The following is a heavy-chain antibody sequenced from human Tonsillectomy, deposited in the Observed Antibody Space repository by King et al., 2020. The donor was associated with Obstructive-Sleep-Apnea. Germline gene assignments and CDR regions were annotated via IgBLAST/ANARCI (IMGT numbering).Heavy chain of an antibody. Sequence: QLQESGPGLVKPSETLSLTCTVSGGSISSSSYYWGWIRQPPGKGLEWMGCIYYSGSTYYNPSLKSRVTISVDTSKNQFSLKLSSVTAADTAVYYCARLPREELSFLHYFDYWGQGTLVTVSS. CDR2: IYYSGST. D-gene: IGHD3-16*02. CDR1: GGSISSSSYY. J-gene: IGHJ4*02. V-gene: IGHV4-39*01. CDR3: ARLPREELSFLHYFDY.